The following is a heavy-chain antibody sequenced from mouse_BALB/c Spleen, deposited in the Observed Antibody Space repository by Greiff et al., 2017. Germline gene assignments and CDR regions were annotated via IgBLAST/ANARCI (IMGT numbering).Heavy chain of an antibody. CDR2: ISYSGST. D-gene: IGHD2-1*01. CDR1: GDSITSGY. Sequence: EVKVEESGPSLVKPSQTLSLTCSVTGDSITSGYWNWIRKFPGNKLEYMGYISYSGSTYYNPSLKSRISITRDTSKNQYYLQLNSVTTEDTATYYCARFDGKRDYGYFDVWGAGTTVTVSS. CDR3: ARFDGKRDYGYFDV. V-gene: IGHV3-8*02. J-gene: IGHJ1*01.